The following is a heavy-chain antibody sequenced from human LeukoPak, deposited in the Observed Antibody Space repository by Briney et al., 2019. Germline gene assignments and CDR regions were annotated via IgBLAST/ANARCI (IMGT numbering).Heavy chain of an antibody. J-gene: IGHJ6*03. Sequence: PSETLSLTCTVSGYSISSGYYWGWVRQPPGKGLEWIGTISYSGTTYYSPSLKSRVTISLDTSKNQFSLKLSSVTAADTAIYYCARDFSSSSTVYYYYYMDVWGKGTTVTVSS. CDR3: ARDFSSSSTVYYYYYMDV. D-gene: IGHD6-6*01. CDR2: ISYSGTT. CDR1: GYSISSGYY. V-gene: IGHV4-38-2*02.